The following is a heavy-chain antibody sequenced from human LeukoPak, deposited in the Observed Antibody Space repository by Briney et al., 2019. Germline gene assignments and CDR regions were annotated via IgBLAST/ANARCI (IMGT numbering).Heavy chain of an antibody. CDR2: IYYSGST. D-gene: IGHD3-22*01. J-gene: IGHJ4*02. CDR3: ARRSKTYYYDSSGYYRY. V-gene: IGHV4-59*12. Sequence: SETLSLTCTVSGGSISSYYWSWIRQPPGKGLEWIGYIYYSGSTNYNPSLKSRVTISVDTSKNQFSLKLSSVTAADTAVYYCARRSKTYYYDSSGYYRYWGQGTLVTVSS. CDR1: GGSISSYY.